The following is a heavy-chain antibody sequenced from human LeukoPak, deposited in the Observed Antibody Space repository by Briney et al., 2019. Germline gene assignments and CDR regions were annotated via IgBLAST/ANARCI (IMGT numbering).Heavy chain of an antibody. CDR3: ARRSGVAVAGAFDY. CDR1: GFTFSNYA. Sequence: GGSLRLSCAASGFTFSNYALRWVRQAPGKGLEWVSGISGSGDSTYYADSVKGRFTISRDNSKNTLYLQMNSLRAEDTAVYFCARRSGVAVAGAFDYWGQGTLVTVSS. V-gene: IGHV3-23*01. CDR2: ISGSGDST. J-gene: IGHJ4*02. D-gene: IGHD6-19*01.